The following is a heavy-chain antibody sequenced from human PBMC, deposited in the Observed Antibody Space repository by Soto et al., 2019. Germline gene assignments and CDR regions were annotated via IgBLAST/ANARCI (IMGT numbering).Heavy chain of an antibody. D-gene: IGHD1-1*01. J-gene: IGHJ2*01. CDR1: GGSISSYY. V-gene: IGHV4-59*01. CDR3: ARSQLDWYFDL. CDR2: IYYSGST. Sequence: SETLSLTCTVSGGSISSYYWSWIRQPPGKGLEWIGYIYYSGSTNYNPSLKSRVTISVDTSKNQFSLKLSSVTAADTAVYYCARSQLDWYFDLWGRGTLVTVSS.